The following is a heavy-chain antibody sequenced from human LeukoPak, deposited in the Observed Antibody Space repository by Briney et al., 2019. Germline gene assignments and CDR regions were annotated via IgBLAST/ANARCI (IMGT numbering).Heavy chain of an antibody. Sequence: PGGSLRLSCTASGFTFGDYAMSWFHQAPGKGLEWVGFIRAKTYGGTTQYAASVKDRFTISRDDSKSIAYLQMNSLKTEDTAVYYCARADYGGNAGGFWGQGTLVTVSS. J-gene: IGHJ4*02. CDR2: IRAKTYGGTT. V-gene: IGHV3-49*03. D-gene: IGHD4-23*01. CDR3: ARADYGGNAGGF. CDR1: GFTFGDYA.